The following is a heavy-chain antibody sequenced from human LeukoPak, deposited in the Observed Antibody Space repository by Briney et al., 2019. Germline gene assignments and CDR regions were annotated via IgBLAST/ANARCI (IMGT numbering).Heavy chain of an antibody. CDR2: IYYSGST. V-gene: IGHV4-59*01. Sequence: SETLSLTCTVSSGSISSYYWSWIRQPPGKGLEWIGYIYYSGSTNYNPSLKSRVTISVDTSKNQFSLKLSSVTAADTAVYYCARGDYGYSYYYYMDVWGKGTTVTVSS. D-gene: IGHD4/OR15-4a*01. CDR3: ARGDYGYSYYYYMDV. J-gene: IGHJ6*03. CDR1: SGSISSYY.